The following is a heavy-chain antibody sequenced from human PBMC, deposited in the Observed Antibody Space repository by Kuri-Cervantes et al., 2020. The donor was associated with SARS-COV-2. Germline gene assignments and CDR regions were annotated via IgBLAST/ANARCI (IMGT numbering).Heavy chain of an antibody. D-gene: IGHD5-18*01. CDR3: ARDVGFGYSYGHSYGMDV. CDR1: GGTFSSYA. J-gene: IGHJ6*02. CDR2: IIPIFGTA. V-gene: IGHV1-69*13. Sequence: SVKVSCKASGGTFSSYAISWVRQAPGQGLEWMGGIIPIFGTANYAQKFQGRVTITADESTSAAYMELSSLRSEDTAVYYCARDVGFGYSYGHSYGMDVWGQGTTVTVSS.